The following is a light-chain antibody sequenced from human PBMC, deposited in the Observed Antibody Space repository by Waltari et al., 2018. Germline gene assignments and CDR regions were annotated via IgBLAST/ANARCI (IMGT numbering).Light chain of an antibody. V-gene: IGLV1-40*01. Sequence: QSVLTQPPSVSGAPGQRVTISCTGSSSNIGAGYDVHWYQQLPGKAPKLLIYGTSNRPSGVPDRFSGSKSGTSASLAITGLQAEDEADDYCQSYDSSLSAWVFGGGTKLTVL. CDR3: QSYDSSLSAWV. CDR2: GTS. J-gene: IGLJ3*02. CDR1: SSNIGAGYD.